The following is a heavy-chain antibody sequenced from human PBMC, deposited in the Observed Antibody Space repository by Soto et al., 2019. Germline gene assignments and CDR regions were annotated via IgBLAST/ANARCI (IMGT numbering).Heavy chain of an antibody. J-gene: IGHJ4*02. CDR2: IYYSGST. V-gene: IGHV4-30-4*01. CDR1: GGSISSGDYY. D-gene: IGHD4-17*01. CDR3: ARESVTTDYFDY. Sequence: PSETLSLTCTVSGGSISSGDYYWSWIRQPPGKGLEWIGYIYYSGSTYYNPSLKSRVTISVDTSKSQFSLKLSSVTAADTAVYYCARESVTTDYFDYWGQGTLVTVSS.